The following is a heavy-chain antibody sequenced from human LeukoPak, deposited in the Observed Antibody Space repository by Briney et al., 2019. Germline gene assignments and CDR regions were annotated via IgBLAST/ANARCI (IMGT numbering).Heavy chain of an antibody. J-gene: IGHJ4*02. Sequence: PGGSLRLSCAASGFTFSSHSMSWVRQAPGKGLEWVSYISTSSNYIHYADSVKGRFTISRDNAKNSLYLQMNSLRVEDTAVYYCARGTYNSAGTFDYWGQGTLVTVSS. V-gene: IGHV3-21*01. D-gene: IGHD2-15*01. CDR3: ARGTYNSAGTFDY. CDR2: ISTSSNYI. CDR1: GFTFSSHS.